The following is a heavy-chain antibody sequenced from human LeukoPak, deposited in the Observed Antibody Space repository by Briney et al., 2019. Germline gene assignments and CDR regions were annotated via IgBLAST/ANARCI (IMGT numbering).Heavy chain of an antibody. CDR2: INHSGST. D-gene: IGHD6-13*01. CDR1: GGSFSGYY. J-gene: IGHJ4*02. Sequence: SETLSLTCAVYGGSFSGYYWSWIRQPPGKGLEWIGEINHSGSTNCNPSLKSRVTISVDTSKNQFSLKLSSVTAADTAVYYCARYVGYSSSYRSRPFDYWGQGTLVTVSS. CDR3: ARYVGYSSSYRSRPFDY. V-gene: IGHV4-34*01.